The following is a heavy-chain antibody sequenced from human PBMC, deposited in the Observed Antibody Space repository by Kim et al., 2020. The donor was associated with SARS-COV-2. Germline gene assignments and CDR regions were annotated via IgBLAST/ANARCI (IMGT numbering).Heavy chain of an antibody. D-gene: IGHD3-16*01. CDR2: ISESTRTI. CDR3: ATGSLEGGFDH. V-gene: IGHV3-48*02. CDR1: GLTFTSYD. J-gene: IGHJ4*02. Sequence: GGSLRLSCVASGLTFTSYDMKWVRQAPGKGLEWVSYISESTRTIYYADSVKGRFTISRDNAKTYVYLQVNSLRDDDTAVYYCATGSLEGGFDHWGQGTLVTVSS.